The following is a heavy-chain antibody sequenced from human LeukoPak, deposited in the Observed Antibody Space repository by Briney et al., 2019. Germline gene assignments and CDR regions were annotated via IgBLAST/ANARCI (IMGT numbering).Heavy chain of an antibody. Sequence: SVKVSCKASGGTFSRFAISWVRQAPGQGLEWMGRIIPVLRIANYAQKFQGRVTITADKSTSTAYMELSSLRSEDTAVYYCTTVRRSASSSSRRGYFDYWGQGTLVTVSS. D-gene: IGHD6-6*01. CDR1: GGTFSRFA. CDR2: IIPVLRIA. CDR3: TTVRRSASSSSRRGYFDY. J-gene: IGHJ4*02. V-gene: IGHV1-69*04.